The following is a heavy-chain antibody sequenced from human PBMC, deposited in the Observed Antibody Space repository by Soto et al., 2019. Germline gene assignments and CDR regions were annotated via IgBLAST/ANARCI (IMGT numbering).Heavy chain of an antibody. CDR3: ARRWHEGCSGGSCYSPYDY. CDR1: GGSISSSSYY. J-gene: IGHJ4*02. Sequence: QLQLQESGPGLVKPSETLSLTCTVSGGSISSSSYYWGWIRQPPGKGLEWIGSIYYSGSTYYNPSLKSRVTISVDTSKNQFSLKLSSVTAADTAVYYCARRWHEGCSGGSCYSPYDYWGQGTLVTVSS. D-gene: IGHD2-15*01. V-gene: IGHV4-39*01. CDR2: IYYSGST.